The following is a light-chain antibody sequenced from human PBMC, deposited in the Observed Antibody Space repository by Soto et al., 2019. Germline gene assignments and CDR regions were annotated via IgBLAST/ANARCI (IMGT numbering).Light chain of an antibody. Sequence: SSLAQPSPLSGSPGQSITLSCPGTSSDVGGYNYVSWYKQHPGKAPKFIIYDVSNRPSGFSNRFSGSKSGNTASLTISGLQAEDEADYYCSSYTTSNTRQIVFGTGTKVTAL. V-gene: IGLV2-14*01. CDR3: SSYTTSNTRQIV. CDR1: SSDVGGYNY. J-gene: IGLJ1*01. CDR2: DVS.